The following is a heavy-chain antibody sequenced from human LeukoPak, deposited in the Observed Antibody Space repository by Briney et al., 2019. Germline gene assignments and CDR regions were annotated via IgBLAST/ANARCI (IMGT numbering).Heavy chain of an antibody. CDR1: GVSVSSGSYY. J-gene: IGHJ4*02. CDR2: IYYSGST. CDR3: ARGYFDFDY. D-gene: IGHD3-9*01. Sequence: SETLSLTCTVSGVSVSSGSYYWSWIRQPPGKGLEWIGYIYYSGSTNYNPSLKSRVTISVDTSKNQFSLKLSSVTAADTAVYYCARGYFDFDYWGQGTLVTVSS. V-gene: IGHV4-61*01.